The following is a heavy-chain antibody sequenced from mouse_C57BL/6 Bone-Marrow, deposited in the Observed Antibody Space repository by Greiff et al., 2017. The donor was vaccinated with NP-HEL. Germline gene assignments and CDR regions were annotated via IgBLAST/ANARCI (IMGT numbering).Heavy chain of an antibody. CDR1: GYTFTSYW. CDR3: ARGSSYDWYFDV. J-gene: IGHJ1*03. V-gene: IGHV1-64*01. D-gene: IGHD1-1*01. CDR2: IHPNSGST. Sequence: QVHVKQPGAELVKPGASVKLSCKASGYTFTSYWMHWVKQRPGQGLEWIGMIHPNSGSTTYNEKFKSKATLTVDKSSSTAYMQLSSLTSEDSAVYYCARGSSYDWYFDVWGTGTTVTVSS.